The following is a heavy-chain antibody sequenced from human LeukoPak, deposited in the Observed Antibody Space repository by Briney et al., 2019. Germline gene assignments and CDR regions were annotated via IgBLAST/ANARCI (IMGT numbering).Heavy chain of an antibody. D-gene: IGHD6-13*01. V-gene: IGHV3-7*01. CDR1: GFTFSSYW. CDR3: ARDPAPYSSSWFFDY. CDR2: IKQDGSEK. J-gene: IGHJ4*02. Sequence: GGSLRLSCAASGFTFSSYWMSWVRQAPGKGLEWVANIKQDGSEKYYVDSVKGRFTISRDNAKNSLCLQMNSLRAEDTAVYYCARDPAPYSSSWFFDYWGQGTLVTVSS.